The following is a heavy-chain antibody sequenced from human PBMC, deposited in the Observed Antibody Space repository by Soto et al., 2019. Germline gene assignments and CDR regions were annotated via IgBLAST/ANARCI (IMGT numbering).Heavy chain of an antibody. CDR1: GGSFSGHY. CDR2: ITHTGDT. V-gene: IGHV4-34*01. CDR3: ARVDSRGWYVDS. J-gene: IGHJ4*02. D-gene: IGHD6-19*01. Sequence: QVRLQQWGAGLLKPSETLSLTCAVYGGSFSGHYWSWIRQPPGKALEWIGEITHTGDTSYNPSLKSRVIISRDTSKNQFSRKLSSVTPADTAVYYSARVDSRGWYVDSWGQGTLLTVSS.